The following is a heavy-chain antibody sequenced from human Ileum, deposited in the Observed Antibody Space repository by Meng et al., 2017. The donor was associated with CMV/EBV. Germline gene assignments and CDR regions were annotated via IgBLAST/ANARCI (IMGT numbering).Heavy chain of an antibody. CDR3: ATDWDLNY. J-gene: IGHJ4*02. D-gene: IGHD3-9*01. CDR2: TFYKSTYYN. Sequence: QAQLPQAGPGLPQPSQPLVLTCAVSGDTVSRNSFVWNWIRQSPSRGLEWLGRTFYKSTYYNDYAVSVKSRIIINADTSNNQLSLQLNSVTPDDTAVYYCATDWDLNYWGQGILVTVSS. CDR1: GDTVSRNSFV. V-gene: IGHV6-1*01.